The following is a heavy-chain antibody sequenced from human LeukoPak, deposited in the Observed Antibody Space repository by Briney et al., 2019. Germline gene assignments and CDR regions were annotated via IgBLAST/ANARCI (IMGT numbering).Heavy chain of an antibody. CDR2: ISGSGGST. CDR3: AASVLRFLEWFPTYNWFDP. CDR1: GFTFSSYA. V-gene: IGHV3-23*01. D-gene: IGHD3-3*01. Sequence: GGSLRLSCAASGFTFSSYAMSWVRQAPGKGLEWVSAISGSGGSTYYADSVKGRFTISRDNSKNTLYLQMNSPRAEDTAVYYCAASVLRFLEWFPTYNWFDPWGQGTLVTVSS. J-gene: IGHJ5*02.